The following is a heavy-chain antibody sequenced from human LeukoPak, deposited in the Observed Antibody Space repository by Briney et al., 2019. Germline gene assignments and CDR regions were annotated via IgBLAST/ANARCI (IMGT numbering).Heavy chain of an antibody. D-gene: IGHD3-10*01. Sequence: SETLSLTCTVSGGSISGYYWSWIRQPPGKGLEWIGNINYSGSTNYNPSLKSRVTISLDTSKNHFSLKLSSVTAADTAVYYCARDPPPTRITMVRGVILWGQGTLVTVSS. J-gene: IGHJ4*02. CDR3: ARDPPPTRITMVRGVIL. CDR2: INYSGST. CDR1: GGSISGYY. V-gene: IGHV4-59*12.